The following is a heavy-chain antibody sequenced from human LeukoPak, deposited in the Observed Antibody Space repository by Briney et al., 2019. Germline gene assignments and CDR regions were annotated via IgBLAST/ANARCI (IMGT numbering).Heavy chain of an antibody. CDR1: GFTFSSYW. CDR2: IKQDGSEK. Sequence: PGRSLRLSCAASGFTFSSYWMSWVRQAPGKGLEWVANIKQDGSEKYYVDSVKGRFTISRDNAKNSLYLQMNSLRAEDTAVYYCAKDRGDCSSTSCYFNWFDPWGQGTLVTVSS. D-gene: IGHD2-2*01. CDR3: AKDRGDCSSTSCYFNWFDP. V-gene: IGHV3-7*03. J-gene: IGHJ5*02.